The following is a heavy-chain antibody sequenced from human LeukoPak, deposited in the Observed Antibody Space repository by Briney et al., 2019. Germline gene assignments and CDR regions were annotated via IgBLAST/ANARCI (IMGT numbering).Heavy chain of an antibody. CDR1: GYTFTSYY. D-gene: IGHD6-19*01. V-gene: IGHV1-46*01. J-gene: IGHJ3*02. CDR3: ARVGGAIAVAGSRYHAFDI. CDR2: INPSGGST. Sequence: ASVKVSCKASGYTFTSYYMHWVRQAPGQGLEWMGIINPSGGSTSYAQKFQGRVTMTRDTSTSTVYMELSSLRSEDTAVYYCARVGGAIAVAGSRYHAFDIWGQGTMVTVSP.